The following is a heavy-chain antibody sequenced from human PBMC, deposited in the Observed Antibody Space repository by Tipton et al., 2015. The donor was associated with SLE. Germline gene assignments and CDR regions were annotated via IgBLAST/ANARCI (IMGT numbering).Heavy chain of an antibody. CDR3: ARSPIGGSSLPRYVDL. J-gene: IGHJ2*01. V-gene: IGHV4-4*07. CDR2: IYTSGST. D-gene: IGHD1-26*01. CDR1: GGSISSYY. Sequence: LRLSCTVSGGSISSYYWSWIRQPAGKGLEWIGRIYTSGSTNYNPSLKSRVTMSVDTSKNQFSLKLSSVTAADTAVYYCARSPIGGSSLPRYVDLWGRGTLVTVSS.